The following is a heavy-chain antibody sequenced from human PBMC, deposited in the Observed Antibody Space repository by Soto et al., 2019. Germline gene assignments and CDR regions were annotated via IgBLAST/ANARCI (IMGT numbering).Heavy chain of an antibody. CDR2: ISYDGSNK. J-gene: IGHJ6*03. Sequence: QVQLVESGGGVVQPGRSLRLSCAASGFTFSNYDMHWVRQAPGKGLEWVAVISYDGSNKYYADSVKGRFTISRDNSKNTLYLHMNSLRAEDTAVYYLHLSDYSKETGYYYCMDVWGKGTTVTVSS. CDR1: GFTFSNYD. D-gene: IGHD4-4*01. CDR3: HLSDYSKETGYYYCMDV. V-gene: IGHV3-30*03.